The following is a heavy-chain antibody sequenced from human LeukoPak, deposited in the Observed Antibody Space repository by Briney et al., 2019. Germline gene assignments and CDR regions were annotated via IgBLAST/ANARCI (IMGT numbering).Heavy chain of an antibody. CDR3: AKAFGWELTDSVDY. CDR2: ISYDGSNK. D-gene: IGHD1-26*01. J-gene: IGHJ4*02. Sequence: LAGGSLRLSCAASGFTFSSYGIYWVRQAPGKGLEWVAVISYDGSNKYYADSVKGRFTISRDNSKNTLYLQMNSLRPEDTAMYYCAKAFGWELTDSVDYWGQGTLVTVSS. V-gene: IGHV3-30*18. CDR1: GFTFSSYG.